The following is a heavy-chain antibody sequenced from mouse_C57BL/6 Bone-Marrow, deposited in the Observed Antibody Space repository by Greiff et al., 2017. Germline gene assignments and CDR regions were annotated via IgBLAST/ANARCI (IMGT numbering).Heavy chain of an antibody. CDR3: ARSQFITTVVATDFDV. D-gene: IGHD1-1*01. J-gene: IGHJ1*03. CDR1: GYTFTSYT. V-gene: IGHV1-4*01. Sequence: VKLMESGAELARPGASVKMSCKASGYTFTSYTMHWVKQRPGQGLEWIGYINPSSGYTKYNQKFKDKATLTADKSSSTAYMQLSSLTSEDSAVYYCARSQFITTVVATDFDVWGTGTTVTVSS. CDR2: INPSSGYT.